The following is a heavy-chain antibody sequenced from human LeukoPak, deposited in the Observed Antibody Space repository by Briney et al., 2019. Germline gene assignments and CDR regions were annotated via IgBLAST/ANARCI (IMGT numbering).Heavy chain of an antibody. CDR3: AREERSGMVRDTYYFDY. D-gene: IGHD3-10*01. CDR2: IIPIFGTA. Sequence: ASVKVSCKASGGTFSSYAISWVRQAPGQGLEWMGGIIPIFGTANYAQKFQGRVTITTDESTSTAYMELSSLRSEDTAVYYCAREERSGMVRDTYYFDYWGQGTLVTVSS. CDR1: GGTFSSYA. V-gene: IGHV1-69*05. J-gene: IGHJ4*02.